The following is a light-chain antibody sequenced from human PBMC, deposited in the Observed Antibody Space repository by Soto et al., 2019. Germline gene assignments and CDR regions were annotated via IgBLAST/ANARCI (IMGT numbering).Light chain of an antibody. CDR2: EVN. Sequence: SALTPPPPPAAAPGPPVPPSFPGNNREGGGYKYFFWYQQHPGKAPKLMIYEVNKRPSGVPDRFSGSKSGNTASLTVSGLQAEDEAYYYCSSYAGSNNFGVFGTGTKVTVL. V-gene: IGLV2-8*01. J-gene: IGLJ1*01. CDR1: NREGGGYKY. CDR3: SSYAGSNNFGV.